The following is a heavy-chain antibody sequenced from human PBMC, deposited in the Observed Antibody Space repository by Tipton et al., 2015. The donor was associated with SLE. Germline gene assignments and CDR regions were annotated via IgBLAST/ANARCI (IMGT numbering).Heavy chain of an antibody. CDR2: IRYDGSNK. J-gene: IGHJ4*02. CDR3: AKGPGELRYFFDY. V-gene: IGHV3-30*02. D-gene: IGHD1-26*01. CDR1: GFTFSSYG. Sequence: SLRLSCAASGFTFSSYGMHWVRQAPGKGLEWVAFIRYDGSNKYYADSVKGRFTISRDNSENTLYLQMNSLRAEDTAVYYCAKGPGELRYFFDYWGQGTLVTVSS.